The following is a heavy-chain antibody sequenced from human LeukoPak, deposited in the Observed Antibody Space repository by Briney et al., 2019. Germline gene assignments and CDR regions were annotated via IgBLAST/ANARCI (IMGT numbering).Heavy chain of an antibody. Sequence: SETLSLTCAASGGSIRSNNWCSGVHQPPGQGQWGTGKFYVGGQTNFTPSLNGRVTMSLDESKNQLSLKLTSVTAADTAMYYCSRESRAFCPFGYWGQGTLVIASP. D-gene: IGHD3-10*01. CDR2: FYVGGQT. CDR1: GGSIRSNNW. CDR3: SRESRAFCPFGY. V-gene: IGHV4-4*02. J-gene: IGHJ4*02.